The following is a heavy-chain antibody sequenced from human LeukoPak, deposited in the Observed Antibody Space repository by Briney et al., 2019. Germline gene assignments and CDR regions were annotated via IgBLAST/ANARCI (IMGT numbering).Heavy chain of an antibody. CDR2: ISSNGGST. CDR1: GFTSSAYA. CDR3: VKVARVASGSAGGAFDF. J-gene: IGHJ4*02. Sequence: GGSLRLSCSVSGFTSSAYAMHWVRQAPGKGLEYVSAISSNGGSTYHADSVKGRFTISRDNSKNTLYLQMGSLRAEDTAVYYCVKVARVASGSAGGAFDFWGLGALVTVSS. V-gene: IGHV3-64D*06. D-gene: IGHD6-19*01.